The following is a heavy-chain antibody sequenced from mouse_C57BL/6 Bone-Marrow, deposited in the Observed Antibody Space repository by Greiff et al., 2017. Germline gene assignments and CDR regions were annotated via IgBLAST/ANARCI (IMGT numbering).Heavy chain of an antibody. CDR3: ARRDYYVSSYVGYYFDY. Sequence: VQLQQPGAELVKPGASVKMSCKASGYTFTSYWITWVKQRPGQGLEWIGDIYPGSGSTNYNEKFKSKATLTVDTSSSTAYMQLSSLTSEDSAVYYCARRDYYVSSYVGYYFDYWGQGTTLTVSS. J-gene: IGHJ2*01. CDR2: IYPGSGST. D-gene: IGHD1-1*01. CDR1: GYTFTSYW. V-gene: IGHV1-55*01.